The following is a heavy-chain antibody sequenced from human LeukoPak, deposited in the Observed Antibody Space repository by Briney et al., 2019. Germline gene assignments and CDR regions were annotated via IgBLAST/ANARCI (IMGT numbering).Heavy chain of an antibody. V-gene: IGHV6-1*01. Sequence: SQTLSLTCAISGDSVTSGIWNWIRQSPSRGLEWLGRTYHWSKWFNDYAVSVESRMTINADTSRNQFSLQLNSVTPEDTAVYYCARETYQIDYWGQGTLVTVSS. CDR1: GDSVTSGI. CDR2: TYHWSKWFN. CDR3: ARETYQIDY. J-gene: IGHJ4*02. D-gene: IGHD2-2*01.